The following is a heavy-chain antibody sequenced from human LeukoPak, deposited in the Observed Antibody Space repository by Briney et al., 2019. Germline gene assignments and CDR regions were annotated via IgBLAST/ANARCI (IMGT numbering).Heavy chain of an antibody. V-gene: IGHV4-34*01. J-gene: IGHJ4*02. Sequence: PSETLSLTCAVYGGSFSGYYWSWIRQPPGKGLEWIGEINHSGSTNYNPSLKSRVTISVDTSKNQFSLKLSSVTAADTAVYYCASGISMVRGVNYWGQGTLVTVSS. D-gene: IGHD3-10*01. CDR2: INHSGST. CDR1: GGSFSGYY. CDR3: ASGISMVRGVNY.